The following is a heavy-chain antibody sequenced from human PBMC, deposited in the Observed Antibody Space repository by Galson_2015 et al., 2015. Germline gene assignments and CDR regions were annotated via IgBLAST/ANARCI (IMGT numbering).Heavy chain of an antibody. V-gene: IGHV3-23*01. J-gene: IGHJ5*02. CDR1: GFTFSTYA. CDR3: AKDPFSSGLYQGYWFDP. D-gene: IGHD3-16*01. Sequence: SLRLSCAASGFTFSTYAMSWVRQAPGKGLEWVSGIGGRGVGVGSTYYADSVKGRFTVSRDNSKNTLYLQMNSLRAEDTAVYFCAKDPFSSGLYQGYWFDPWGHGTLVTVSS. CDR2: IGGRGVGVGST.